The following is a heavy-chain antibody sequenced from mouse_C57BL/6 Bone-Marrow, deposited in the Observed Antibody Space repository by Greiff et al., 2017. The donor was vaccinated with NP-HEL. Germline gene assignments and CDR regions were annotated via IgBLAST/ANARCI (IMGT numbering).Heavy chain of an antibody. D-gene: IGHD1-1*01. CDR1: GLTFSSYA. J-gene: IGHJ4*01. CDR2: ISDGGSYT. CDR3: ASDAITTVVAWDYYAMDY. V-gene: IGHV5-4*01. Sequence: EVQLVESGGGLVKPGGSLKLSCAASGLTFSSYAMSWVRQTPEKRLEWVATISDGGSYTYYPDNVKGRFTISRDNAKNNLYLQMSHLTSEDTAMYYCASDAITTVVAWDYYAMDYWGQGTSVTVSS.